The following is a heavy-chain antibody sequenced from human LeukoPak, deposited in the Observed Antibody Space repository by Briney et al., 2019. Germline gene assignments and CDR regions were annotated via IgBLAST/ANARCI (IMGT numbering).Heavy chain of an antibody. J-gene: IGHJ6*03. CDR1: GFTFSSYG. CDR2: IRYDGSNK. CDR3: AKDDYHYYYYYMDV. V-gene: IGHV3-30*02. D-gene: IGHD4-11*01. Sequence: GGSLRLXCAASGFTFSSYGMHWVRQAPGKGLEWVAFIRYDGSNKYYADSVKGRFTISRDNSKNTVYLQMNSLRAEDTAVYYSAKDDYHYYYYYMDVWGKGTTATVSS.